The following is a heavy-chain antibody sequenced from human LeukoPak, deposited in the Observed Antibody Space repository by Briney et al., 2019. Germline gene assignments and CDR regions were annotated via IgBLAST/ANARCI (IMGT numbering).Heavy chain of an antibody. CDR2: ISESGTST. J-gene: IGHJ5*02. CDR1: GFTFTSYA. V-gene: IGHV3-23*01. Sequence: GSPRLSCAASGFTFTSYAMSWVGQAPGKGLEWVSGISESGTSTYYAGSVKGRVTISRDNSKNTLYLQMNSLRAEDTAVYYCAKQDASSSAWYPWGQETLDPVSS. D-gene: IGHD6-19*01. CDR3: AKQDASSSAWYP.